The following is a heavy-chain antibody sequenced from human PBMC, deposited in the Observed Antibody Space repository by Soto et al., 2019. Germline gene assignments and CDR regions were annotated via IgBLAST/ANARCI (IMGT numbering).Heavy chain of an antibody. CDR1: ELSFSGYA. Sequence: PGGSLRLSCAASELSFSGYAIYWVRQAPGKGLAWVAIMSYDGNNIHYADSVKGRFTISRDDSTNTVCLQMNSLRIEDTAVYYCASDPRHHHWGQGALVTVSS. V-gene: IGHV3-30-3*01. J-gene: IGHJ5*02. CDR2: MSYDGNNI. CDR3: ASDPRHHH.